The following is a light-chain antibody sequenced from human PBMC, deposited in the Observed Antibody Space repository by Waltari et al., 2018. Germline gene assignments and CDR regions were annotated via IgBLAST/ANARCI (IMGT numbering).Light chain of an antibody. J-gene: IGKJ1*01. CDR2: DAS. CDR1: QDISNY. V-gene: IGKV1-33*01. CDR3: QQYDNLSWT. Sequence: DIQMTQSPSSLSASVGDRVTITCQASQDISNYLNWYQKKPGKAPKLLIYDASNFETGVPSRFSGSGSGTDFTFTISSLQPEDIATYYCQQYDNLSWTFGQGTKVEIK.